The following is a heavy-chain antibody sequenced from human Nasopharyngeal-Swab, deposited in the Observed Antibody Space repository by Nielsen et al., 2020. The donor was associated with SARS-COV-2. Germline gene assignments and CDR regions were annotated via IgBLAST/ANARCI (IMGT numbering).Heavy chain of an antibody. CDR1: GYSFTSYW. Sequence: GESLKISCKGSGYSFTSYWIDWVRQMPGKGLEWMGIIYPGDSDTRYSPSFQGQVTISADKSISTAYLQWSSLKASDTAMYYCARTVYSGSYYQNDAFDIWGQGTMVTVSS. D-gene: IGHD1-26*01. CDR2: IYPGDSDT. CDR3: ARTVYSGSYYQNDAFDI. J-gene: IGHJ3*02. V-gene: IGHV5-51*01.